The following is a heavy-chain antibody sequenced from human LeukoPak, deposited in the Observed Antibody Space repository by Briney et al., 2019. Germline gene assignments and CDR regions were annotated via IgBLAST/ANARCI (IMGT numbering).Heavy chain of an antibody. CDR2: ISGSGGST. Sequence: GGSLRLSCVVSGFTFSTSAMSWVRQAPGKGLEWVSGISGSGGSTYYADSVKGRFTISRDNSKNTLYLQMNSLRAEDTAVYYCAKGLAAAAYYGMDVWGQGTTVTVSS. CDR1: GFTFSTSA. D-gene: IGHD6-13*01. V-gene: IGHV3-23*01. CDR3: AKGLAAAAYYGMDV. J-gene: IGHJ6*02.